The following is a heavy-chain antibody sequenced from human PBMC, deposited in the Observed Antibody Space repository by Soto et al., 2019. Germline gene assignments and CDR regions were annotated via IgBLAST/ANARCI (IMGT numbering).Heavy chain of an antibody. V-gene: IGHV4-59*08. J-gene: IGHJ5*02. CDR3: VRRESMSITGKDSWFDP. CDR1: GGSISTHY. D-gene: IGHD3-10*01. Sequence: PSETLSLTCTVSGGSISTHYWNWIRQPPGRGLEWIGHIYYSGSTNYNPSLKSRVTISVDTSKNQFSLELSSVTAADTAVYFCVRRESMSITGKDSWFDPWGQGALVTVSS. CDR2: IYYSGST.